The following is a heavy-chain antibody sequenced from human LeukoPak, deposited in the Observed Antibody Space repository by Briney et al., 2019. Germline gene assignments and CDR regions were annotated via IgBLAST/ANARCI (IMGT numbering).Heavy chain of an antibody. D-gene: IGHD6-19*01. V-gene: IGHV3-30-3*01. CDR2: ISYDGNNK. Sequence: GGSLRLSCAASGFTFSSYSMHWVRQAPGKGLEWVAVISYDGNNKFYADSVKGRFTISRDNSMNTLYLQMNSLRAEDTAVYYCATDTGEAVAGDFFDYWGQGTLVTVSS. J-gene: IGHJ4*02. CDR1: GFTFSSYS. CDR3: ATDTGEAVAGDFFDY.